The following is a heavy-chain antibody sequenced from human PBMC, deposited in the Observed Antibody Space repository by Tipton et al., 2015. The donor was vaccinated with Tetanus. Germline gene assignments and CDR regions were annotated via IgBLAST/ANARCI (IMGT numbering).Heavy chain of an antibody. Sequence: TLSLTCTVSGGSISSGGYYWSWIRQQPGKGLEWIGYIYYSGSTYYNPSLKSRVTISVDTSKYQFSLKLSSVTAADTAVYYCARSFLVGATTHDAFDIWGQGTMVTVSS. CDR2: IYYSGST. CDR3: ARSFLVGATTHDAFDI. CDR1: GGSISSGGYY. J-gene: IGHJ3*02. D-gene: IGHD1-26*01. V-gene: IGHV4-31*03.